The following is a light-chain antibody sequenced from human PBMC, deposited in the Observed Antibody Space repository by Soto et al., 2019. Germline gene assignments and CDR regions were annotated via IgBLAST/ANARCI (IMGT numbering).Light chain of an antibody. CDR2: KAS. CDR1: QTINNW. CDR3: QQYNGSPVT. J-gene: IGKJ4*01. V-gene: IGKV1-5*03. Sequence: DIQMTQSPSTLSASVGDRVTITCRASQTINNWLAWYQQKPGKAPKLLISKASTLESGVPPRFSGSGSGTQFTLPISSLQPDDFGIYYCQQYNGSPVTFGGGTRVEIK.